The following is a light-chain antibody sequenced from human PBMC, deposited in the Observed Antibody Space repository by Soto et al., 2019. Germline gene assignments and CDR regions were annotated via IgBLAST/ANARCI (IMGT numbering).Light chain of an antibody. CDR1: QGIIDY. CDR2: AES. CDR3: QKYDTAPQT. V-gene: IGKV1-27*01. J-gene: IGKJ1*01. Sequence: DIQMTQSPSSLSASVGDRVTITCRASQGIIDYLAWYQQKPGKPPKLLIYAESTLHSGVPSRFSGSGAGTDFTLTISSLQPEDVATYYCQKYDTAPQTFGPGTRVEIK.